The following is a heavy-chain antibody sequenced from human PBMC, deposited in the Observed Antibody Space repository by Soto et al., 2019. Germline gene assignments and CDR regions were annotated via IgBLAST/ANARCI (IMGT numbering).Heavy chain of an antibody. V-gene: IGHV3-23*01. J-gene: IGHJ6*02. D-gene: IGHD2-2*01. Sequence: GGSLRLSCAASGFTFSSYAMSWVRQAPGKGLEWVSAISGSGGSTYYADSVKRRFTISRDNSKNTLYLQMNSLRAEDTAVYYCAKGAYCSSSSCYFGSYGMDVWGQGFTVTFTS. CDR3: AKGAYCSSSSCYFGSYGMDV. CDR1: GFTFSSYA. CDR2: ISGSGGST.